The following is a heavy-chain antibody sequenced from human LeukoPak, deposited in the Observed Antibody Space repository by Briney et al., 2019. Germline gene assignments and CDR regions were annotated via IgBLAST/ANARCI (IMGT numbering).Heavy chain of an antibody. CDR3: ARRWLQFSVFDY. CDR1: GGSFSGYY. D-gene: IGHD5-24*01. CDR2: INHSGST. J-gene: IGHJ4*02. V-gene: IGHV4-34*01. Sequence: SETLSLTCAVYGGSFSGYYWSWIRQPPGKGLEWIGEINHSGSTNYNPSLKSRVTISVDTSKNQFSLKLSSVTAADTAVYYCARRWLQFSVFDYWGQGTLVTVSS.